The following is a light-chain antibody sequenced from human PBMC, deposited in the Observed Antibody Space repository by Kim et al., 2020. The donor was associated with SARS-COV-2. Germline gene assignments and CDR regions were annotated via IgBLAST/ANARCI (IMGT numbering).Light chain of an antibody. CDR3: QQYGSSPGT. J-gene: IGKJ1*01. CDR2: GAS. Sequence: SPEKSATLSSRASQSVSSSYLAWYQQKPGQAPRLLIYGASSRATGIPDRFSGSGSGTDFTLTISRLEPEDVAVYYCQQYGSSPGTFGQGTKVDIK. V-gene: IGKV3-20*01. CDR1: QSVSSSY.